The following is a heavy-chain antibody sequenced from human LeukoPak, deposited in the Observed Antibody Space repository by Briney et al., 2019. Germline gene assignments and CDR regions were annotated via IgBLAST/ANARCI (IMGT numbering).Heavy chain of an antibody. CDR2: ITSGAGST. CDR3: ARDLRKYYYDSSGYYLDY. D-gene: IGHD3-22*01. V-gene: IGHV3-11*06. Sequence: GGSLRLSCDASGFSISDYYMSWIRQSPGKGLEWISYITSGAGSTKYADSVKGRFTISRDNAKNSLYLQMNSLRAEDTAVYYCARDLRKYYYDSSGYYLDYWGQGTLVTVSS. J-gene: IGHJ4*02. CDR1: GFSISDYY.